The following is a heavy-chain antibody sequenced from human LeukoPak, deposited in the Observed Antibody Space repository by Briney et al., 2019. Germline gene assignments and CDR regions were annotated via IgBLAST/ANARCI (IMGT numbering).Heavy chain of an antibody. Sequence: SETLSLTCGVYGGSFSGYYWSWICQPPGKGLEWIGEINHSGSTNYNPSLKSRVTISVDTSKNQFSLKLSSVTAADTAVYYCARVYGGNWFDPWGQGTLVTVSS. CDR2: INHSGST. J-gene: IGHJ5*02. CDR3: ARVYGGNWFDP. CDR1: GGSFSGYY. D-gene: IGHD3-16*01. V-gene: IGHV4-34*01.